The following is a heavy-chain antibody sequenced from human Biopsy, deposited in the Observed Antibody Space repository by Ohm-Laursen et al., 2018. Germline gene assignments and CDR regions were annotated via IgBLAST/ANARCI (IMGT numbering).Heavy chain of an antibody. CDR3: VRDHGVTFSGVIVRGDAFDV. CDR1: GYTFTDYY. V-gene: IGHV1-2*02. D-gene: IGHD3-16*02. Sequence: VSSVKVSCKASGYTFTDYYFHWVRQDPGQGLEWMGWIHVKSGATNYAEKFQGRVTMTGDTSLRTTYMELRSLSPDDTAVYYCVRDHGVTFSGVIVRGDAFDVWGQGTKVTVSS. J-gene: IGHJ3*01. CDR2: IHVKSGAT.